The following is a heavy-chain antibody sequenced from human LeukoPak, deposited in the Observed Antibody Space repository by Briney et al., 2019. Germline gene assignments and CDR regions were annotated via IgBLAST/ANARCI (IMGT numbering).Heavy chain of an antibody. D-gene: IGHD3-22*01. J-gene: IGHJ4*02. Sequence: SETLSLTCTVSGGSISSGSYYWSWIRQPAGKGLEWIGRIYTSGSTNYNPSLKSRVTISVDTSKNHFSLKLSSVTAADTAVYYCARGFFYDSSGYKDYWGQGTLVTVSS. CDR3: ARGFFYDSSGYKDY. CDR1: GGSISSGSYY. V-gene: IGHV4-61*02. CDR2: IYTSGST.